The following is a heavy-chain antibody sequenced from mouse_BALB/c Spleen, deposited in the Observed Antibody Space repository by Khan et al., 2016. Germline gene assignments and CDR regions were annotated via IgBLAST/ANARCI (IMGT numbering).Heavy chain of an antibody. J-gene: IGHJ2*01. CDR3: ARSGLVRLLYVDY. CDR1: GYTFTTAG. D-gene: IGHD1-2*01. CDR2: INPHSGVP. V-gene: IGHV9-4*02. Sequence: QIQLVQSGPELKKPGETVRISCKASGYTFTTAGMQWVQKMPGKGLKWIGWINPHSGVPKYAEDFTGRFAFSLETSASTSYLQISNLNNEDTATYFCARSGLVRLLYVDYWGQGTTLTVSS.